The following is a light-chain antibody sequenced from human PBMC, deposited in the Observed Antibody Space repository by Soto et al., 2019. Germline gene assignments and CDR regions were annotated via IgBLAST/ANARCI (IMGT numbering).Light chain of an antibody. V-gene: IGLV2-11*01. CDR1: SSDVGGYDY. J-gene: IGLJ2*01. CDR3: FSYAGSRV. CDR2: DVN. Sequence: QSVLTQPRSVSGSPGQSVTISCTGTSSDVGGYDYVSWYQQHPGKAPKLMIFDVNKRPSGVPDRFSGSKSGNTASLTISGLHAEDEAVYSCFSYAGSRVFGGGTKVTVL.